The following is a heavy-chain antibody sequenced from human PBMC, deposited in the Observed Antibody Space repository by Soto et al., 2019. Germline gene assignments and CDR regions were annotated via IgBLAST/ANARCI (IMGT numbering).Heavy chain of an antibody. CDR2: INPSGGST. V-gene: IGHV1-46*01. CDR3: ARDLFEDPGRGASDYYDSSGYYLHYDY. Sequence: ASVKVSCKASGYTFTSYYMHWVRQAPGQGLEWMGIINPSGGSTSYAQKFQGRVTMTRDTSTSTVYMELSSLRSEDTAVYYCARDLFEDPGRGASDYYDSSGYYLHYDYWGQGTLVTVSS. CDR1: GYTFTSYY. J-gene: IGHJ4*02. D-gene: IGHD3-22*01.